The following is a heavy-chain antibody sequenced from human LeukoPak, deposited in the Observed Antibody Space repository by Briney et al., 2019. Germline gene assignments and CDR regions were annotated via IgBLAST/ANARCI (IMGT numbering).Heavy chain of an antibody. CDR3: AKANWVSNADAVW. Sequence: SQTLSLTCTVSGGSISSGGYYWSWIRQHPGKGLEWIGYIYYSGSTYYNPSLKSRVTISVDTSKNQFSLKLSSVTAADTAVYYCAKANWVSNADAVWWGQGTLVTVSS. CDR2: IYYSGST. V-gene: IGHV4-31*03. J-gene: IGHJ4*02. D-gene: IGHD1-1*01. CDR1: GGSISSGGYY.